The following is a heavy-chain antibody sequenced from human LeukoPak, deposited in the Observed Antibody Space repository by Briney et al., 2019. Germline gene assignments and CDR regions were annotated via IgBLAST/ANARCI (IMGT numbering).Heavy chain of an antibody. V-gene: IGHV4-59*01. J-gene: IGHJ6*03. Sequence: SETLSLTCTVSGGSISSYYWSWIRQPPGKGLEWIGYIYYSGSTNYNPSLKSRVTISVDTSKNQFSLKLSSVTAADTAVYYCARGVRVRGEYYYYYYMDVWGKGTTVTISS. D-gene: IGHD3-10*01. CDR2: IYYSGST. CDR3: ARGVRVRGEYYYYYYMDV. CDR1: GGSISSYY.